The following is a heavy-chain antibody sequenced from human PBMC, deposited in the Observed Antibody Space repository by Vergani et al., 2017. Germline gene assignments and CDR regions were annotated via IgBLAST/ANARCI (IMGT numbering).Heavy chain of an antibody. CDR2: IVVGSGNT. V-gene: IGHV1-58*02. CDR3: AADLGVWVGATTSGFDY. CDR1: GFTFTSSA. J-gene: IGHJ4*02. D-gene: IGHD1-26*01. Sequence: QMQLVQSGPEVKKPGTSVKVSCKASGFTFTSSAMQWVRQARGQRLEWIGWIVVGSGNTNYAQKFQERVTITRDMSTSTAYMELSSLRSEDTAVYYWAADLGVWVGATTSGFDYWGQGTLVTVSS.